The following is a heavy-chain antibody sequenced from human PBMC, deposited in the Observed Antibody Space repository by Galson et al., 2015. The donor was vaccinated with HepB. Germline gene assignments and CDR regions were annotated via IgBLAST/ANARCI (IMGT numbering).Heavy chain of an antibody. D-gene: IGHD3-16*01. J-gene: IGHJ4*02. Sequence: SLRLSCAASGFNFSSNDMHWVRQAPGKGLEWVAVISYDGSKKYYADSVKGRFTISRDNSKNTLYLQLNSLRAEDTAIYYCAKDSGLGGEDYWGQGILVTVSS. CDR1: GFNFSSND. CDR2: ISYDGSKK. V-gene: IGHV3-30*18. CDR3: AKDSGLGGEDY.